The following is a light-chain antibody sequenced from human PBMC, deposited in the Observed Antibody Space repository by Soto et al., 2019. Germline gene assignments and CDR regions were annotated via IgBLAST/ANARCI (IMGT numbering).Light chain of an antibody. CDR2: GAS. J-gene: IGKJ1*01. CDR1: QSVANN. CDR3: QQYHDWPRT. Sequence: EIVMTQSPVTLSLSPGDRATLSCRASQSVANNFAWFQQRPGQAPSLLVYGASATATGIPARFSGSGSGTDFTLTSSSLQCEEFSDCYWQQYHDWPRTVGQGTKVDIK. V-gene: IGKV3-15*01.